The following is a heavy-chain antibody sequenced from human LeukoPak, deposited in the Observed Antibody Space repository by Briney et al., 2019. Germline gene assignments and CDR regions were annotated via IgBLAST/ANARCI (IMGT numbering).Heavy chain of an antibody. V-gene: IGHV1-46*01. D-gene: IGHD6-19*01. CDR1: GYTFTSYY. Sequence: ASVKVSCKASGYTFTSYYMHWVRQAPGQGLEWMGIINPSGGSTSYAQKFQGRVTMTRDTSTSTVYMELSSLRSEDTAVYYCARDHRLEVVRLVVNWFDPWGQGTLVTVSS. J-gene: IGHJ5*02. CDR3: ARDHRLEVVRLVVNWFDP. CDR2: INPSGGST.